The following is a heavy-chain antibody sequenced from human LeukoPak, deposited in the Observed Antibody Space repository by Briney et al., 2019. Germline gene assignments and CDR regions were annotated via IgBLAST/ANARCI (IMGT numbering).Heavy chain of an antibody. Sequence: GASVKVSCKASGYTFTNYYIHWVRQAPGQGLEWMGLINPGGDNTNYAQNFQGRATMTRDTSASTVYMELSSLRSEDTAIYYCARIRDGYNDAYDIWGQGTVVTVPS. CDR3: ARIRDGYNDAYDI. CDR1: GYTFTNYY. J-gene: IGHJ3*02. D-gene: IGHD5-24*01. V-gene: IGHV1-46*01. CDR2: INPGGDNT.